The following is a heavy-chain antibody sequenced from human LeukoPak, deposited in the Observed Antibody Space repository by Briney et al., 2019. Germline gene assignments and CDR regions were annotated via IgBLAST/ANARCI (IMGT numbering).Heavy chain of an antibody. CDR2: IYHNANT. Sequence: SETLCLTCSVSGGSLISRDYHWGWVRQPPGKGLEWLGRIYHNANTFHSPSLKSRVFLSMDTSKTRFSLNLTSVPAADPAFYYCASHRRYCQVGRCFGRTFAPWGRGILVTVSS. J-gene: IGHJ5*02. CDR3: ASHRRYCQVGRCFGRTFAP. V-gene: IGHV4-39*01. CDR1: GGSLISRDYH. D-gene: IGHD2-15*01.